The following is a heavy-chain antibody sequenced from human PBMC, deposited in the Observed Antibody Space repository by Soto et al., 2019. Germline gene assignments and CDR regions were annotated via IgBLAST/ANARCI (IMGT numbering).Heavy chain of an antibody. CDR1: GGSISSYY. D-gene: IGHD5-18*01. V-gene: IGHV4-59*01. Sequence: PSETLSRTWTVSGGSISSYYWSWIRQPPGKGLEWIGYIYYSGSTNYNPSLKSRVTISVDTSKHQFSLKLSSVTAADTAVYYCASSGYSYRLYYWGQGTLVTVSS. CDR2: IYYSGST. J-gene: IGHJ4*02. CDR3: ASSGYSYRLYY.